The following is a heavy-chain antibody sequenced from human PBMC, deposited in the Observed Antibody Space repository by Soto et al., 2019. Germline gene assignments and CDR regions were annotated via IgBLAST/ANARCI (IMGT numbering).Heavy chain of an antibody. CDR1: GLSLRRFG. J-gene: IGHJ6*02. CDR2: ISDDGSDK. CDR3: AKSSSRAHYYGMDV. D-gene: IGHD2-2*01. V-gene: IGHV3-30*18. Sequence: PGGSLRLSCGASGLSLRRFGIHWVRQAPGKGLEWVAFISDDGSDKKYPESVKGRFTISRDNSKDTLYLQMNILRAEATAVYYCAKSSSRAHYYGMDVWGHGTTVTVSS.